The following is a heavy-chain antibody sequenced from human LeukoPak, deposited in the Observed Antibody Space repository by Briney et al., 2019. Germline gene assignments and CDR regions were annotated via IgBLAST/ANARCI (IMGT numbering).Heavy chain of an antibody. CDR3: ARFYGGYYYYYMDV. J-gene: IGHJ6*03. CDR1: GGSISSYY. D-gene: IGHD4-17*01. CDR2: IYYSGST. V-gene: IGHV4-59*08. Sequence: SETLSLTCTVSGGSISSYYWSWVRQPPAKGLEWVGYIYYSGSTNYNPSLKSRVTMPVDTSKNQFSLKLNSVTAADTAVYYCARFYGGYYYYYMDVWGKGTTVAVSS.